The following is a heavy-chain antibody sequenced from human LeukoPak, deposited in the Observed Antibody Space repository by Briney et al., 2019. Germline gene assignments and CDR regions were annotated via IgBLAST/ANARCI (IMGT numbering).Heavy chain of an antibody. J-gene: IGHJ3*02. CDR2: MNPNSGGT. CDR3: ARVRIAVAAADAFDI. CDR1: GYTFTSYD. D-gene: IGHD6-19*01. Sequence: ASVKVSCKASGYTFTSYDINWVRQATGQGLEWMGWMNPNSGGTNYAQKFQGRVTMTRDTSISTAYMELSRLRSDDTAVYYCARVRIAVAAADAFDIWGQGTMVTVSS. V-gene: IGHV1-2*02.